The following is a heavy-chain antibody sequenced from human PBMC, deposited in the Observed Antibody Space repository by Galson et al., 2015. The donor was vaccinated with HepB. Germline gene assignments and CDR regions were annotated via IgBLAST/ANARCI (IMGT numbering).Heavy chain of an antibody. CDR3: ARGDCSSASRYDGYSYYHYMGV. CDR1: GFRFSDYY. D-gene: IGHD2-2*01. CDR2: ISESGSTR. Sequence: SLRLSCAASGFRFSDYYMSWIRQAPGKGLEWLSFISESGSTRYYADSVKGRFTVSRDNAKKSLYLQMNSLTAEDTAVYYCARGDCSSASRYDGYSYYHYMGVWGKGTTVTVSS. V-gene: IGHV3-11*01. J-gene: IGHJ6*03.